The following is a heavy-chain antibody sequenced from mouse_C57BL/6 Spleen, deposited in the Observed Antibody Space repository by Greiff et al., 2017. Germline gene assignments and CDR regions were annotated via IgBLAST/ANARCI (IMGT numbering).Heavy chain of an antibody. D-gene: IGHD1-1*01. V-gene: IGHV1-64*01. CDR3: ARDFYYGSSYDYFDD. Sequence: QVQLQQPGAELVKPGASVKLSCKASGYTFTSYWMHWVKQRPGQGLEWIGMIHPNSGSTNYNEKFKSKATLTVDKSSSTAYMQLSSLTSEDSAVYYCARDFYYGSSYDYFDDWGQGTTLTVSS. J-gene: IGHJ2*01. CDR1: GYTFTSYW. CDR2: IHPNSGST.